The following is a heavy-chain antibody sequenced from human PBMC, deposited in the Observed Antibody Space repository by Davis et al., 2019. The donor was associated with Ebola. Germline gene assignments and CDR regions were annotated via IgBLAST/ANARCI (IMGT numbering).Heavy chain of an antibody. V-gene: IGHV1-46*01. CDR1: AYTFTSYY. CDR3: ARGGNWNDEGVVAFDI. J-gene: IGHJ3*02. CDR2: INHSGGST. Sequence: AASVMDFCKASAYTFTSYYLLWVRQAPRQGLEWMGIINHSGGSTSYAQKFQGRVTMTRDTSTSTVYMELSSLRSEDTAVYYCARGGNWNDEGVVAFDIWGQGTMVTVSS. D-gene: IGHD1-1*01.